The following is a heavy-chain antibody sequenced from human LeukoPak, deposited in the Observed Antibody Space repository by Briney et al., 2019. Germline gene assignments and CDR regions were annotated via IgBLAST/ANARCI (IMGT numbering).Heavy chain of an antibody. CDR2: VIVPTGSM. D-gene: IGHD7-27*01. V-gene: IGHV3-21*01. J-gene: IGHJ4*02. Sequence: GGSLRLSCAASGFTFSSYAMSWVRQAPGKGLEWVSSVIVPTGSMYYGDSVKGRFTISRDNAMNSLYLQMSSLRAEDTAVYYCARDFARTGDYHHFDYWGQGTLVIVSS. CDR1: GFTFSSYA. CDR3: ARDFARTGDYHHFDY.